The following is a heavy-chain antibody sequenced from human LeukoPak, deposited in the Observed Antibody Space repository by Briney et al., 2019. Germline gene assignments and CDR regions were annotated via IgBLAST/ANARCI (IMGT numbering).Heavy chain of an antibody. D-gene: IGHD3-22*01. CDR2: IRYDGSNK. CDR3: ARAHPYYYDSSGYYLGAFDI. V-gene: IGHV3-30*02. Sequence: PGGSLRLSCAASGFTFSSYGMHWVRQAPGKGLEWVAFIRYDGSNKYYADSVKGRFTISRDNAKNSLYLQMNSLRAEDTALYHCARAHPYYYDSSGYYLGAFDIWGQGTMVTVSS. CDR1: GFTFSSYG. J-gene: IGHJ3*02.